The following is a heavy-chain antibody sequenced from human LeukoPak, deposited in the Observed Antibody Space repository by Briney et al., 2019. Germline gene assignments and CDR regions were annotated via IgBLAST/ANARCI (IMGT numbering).Heavy chain of an antibody. Sequence: ASVKVSCKVSGYTLTELSMHWVRQAPGKGLEWMGGFDPEDGETIYAQKFQGRVTMTEDTSTDTAYMELSSLRSEDTAVYYCATYLYGDYAYCYFDCWGQGTLVTVSS. CDR3: ATYLYGDYAYCYFDC. CDR2: FDPEDGET. V-gene: IGHV1-24*01. J-gene: IGHJ4*02. CDR1: GYTLTELS. D-gene: IGHD4-17*01.